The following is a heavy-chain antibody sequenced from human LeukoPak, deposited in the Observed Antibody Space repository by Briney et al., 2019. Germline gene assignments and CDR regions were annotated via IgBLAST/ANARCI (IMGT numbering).Heavy chain of an antibody. D-gene: IGHD6-13*01. Sequence: GASVTLSCKASGYTFTGYYMHWVRQAPGQGLEWMGWVNPNSGGTNYAQKFQGRVTMTRDTSISTAYMELSRLRSDDTAVYYCARVVAAAGTSAFDIWGQGTMVTVSS. J-gene: IGHJ3*02. CDR2: VNPNSGGT. CDR1: GYTFTGYY. CDR3: ARVVAAAGTSAFDI. V-gene: IGHV1-2*02.